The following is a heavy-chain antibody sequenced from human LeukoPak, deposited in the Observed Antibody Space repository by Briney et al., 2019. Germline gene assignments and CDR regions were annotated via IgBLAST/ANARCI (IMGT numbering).Heavy chain of an antibody. CDR1: GYTFTDYY. V-gene: IGHV1-69-2*01. J-gene: IGHJ5*02. CDR3: ATLGGTGYSSGWLTGTSEVKYNWFDP. D-gene: IGHD6-19*01. CDR2: VDPEDGET. Sequence: ATVKISCKVSGYTFTDYYMHWVQQAPGKGLEWMGRVDPEDGETIYAEKFQGRVTITADTSTDTAYMELSSLRSEDTAVYYCATLGGTGYSSGWLTGTSEVKYNWFDPWGQGTLVTVSS.